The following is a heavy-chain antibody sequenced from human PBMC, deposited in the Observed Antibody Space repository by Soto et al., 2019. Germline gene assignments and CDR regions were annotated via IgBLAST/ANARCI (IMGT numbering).Heavy chain of an antibody. V-gene: IGHV1-18*01. D-gene: IGHD2-15*01. CDR2: ISIEKGDT. Sequence: QVQVVQSGAEVKKPGASVKVACRASGYSFDTYGMSWVRQAPRQGLEWMGWISIEKGDTNSAQKFQDRVTMTTDTSTSTAYMELRSLTSDDTPVYYCARCYCSVGSCFTCWHFDLWGRGTLVTVSS. CDR3: ARCYCSVGSCFTCWHFDL. CDR1: GYSFDTYG. J-gene: IGHJ2*01.